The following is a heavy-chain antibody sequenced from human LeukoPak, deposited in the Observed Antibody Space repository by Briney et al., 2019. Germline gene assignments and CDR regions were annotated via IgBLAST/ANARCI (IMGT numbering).Heavy chain of an antibody. CDR1: GIIITSYW. J-gene: IGHJ5*02. D-gene: IGHD3-16*01. Sequence: GGSLRLSCAASGIIITSYWMSWVRQTPGRGLEWVANIKQDGSEKNYVDSVKGRFTIFRDNARNSLYLQMNSLRAEDTAVYYCASHSYGYNHWGQGTLVIVSS. V-gene: IGHV3-7*01. CDR3: ASHSYGYNH. CDR2: IKQDGSEK.